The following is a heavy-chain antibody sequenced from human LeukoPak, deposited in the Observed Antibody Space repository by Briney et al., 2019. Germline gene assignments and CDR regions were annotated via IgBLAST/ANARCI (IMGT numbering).Heavy chain of an antibody. Sequence: SETLSLTCAVYGGSFSGYYWSRIRQPPGKGLEGIGEINHSGSTYYNPSLKSRVTISVDTSKNQFSLKLSSVTAADTAVYYCARHPWNSFGELSLWGQGTLVTVSS. V-gene: IGHV4-34*01. CDR2: INHSGST. D-gene: IGHD3-10*01. J-gene: IGHJ4*02. CDR1: GGSFSGYY. CDR3: ARHPWNSFGELSL.